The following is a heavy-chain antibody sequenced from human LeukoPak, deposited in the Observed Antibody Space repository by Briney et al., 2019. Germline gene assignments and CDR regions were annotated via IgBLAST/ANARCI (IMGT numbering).Heavy chain of an antibody. J-gene: IGHJ6*02. D-gene: IGHD2-15*01. CDR1: GFTLSSYW. Sequence: PGGSLRLSCAVSGFTLSSYWMHWVRQAPGKGLVWVSRINSDGSSTSYADSVKGRFTISRDNAKSTLYLQMNSLRAEDTAVYYCARGPQRGGAANYYGMDVWGQGTTVTVSS. V-gene: IGHV3-74*01. CDR2: INSDGSST. CDR3: ARGPQRGGAANYYGMDV.